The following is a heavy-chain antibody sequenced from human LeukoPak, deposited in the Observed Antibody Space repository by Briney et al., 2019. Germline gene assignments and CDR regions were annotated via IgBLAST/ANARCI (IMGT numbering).Heavy chain of an antibody. J-gene: IGHJ4*02. CDR2: ISYDGFNP. Sequence: PGRSLRLSCAASGFTFSSYGMRWVRQAPGKGLEWVAVISYDGFNPYYADSVKGRFTISRDNSKNTLWLQMNSLRAEDTAVYYCAKVKEMYSSGSYYFDYWGQGTLVTVSS. V-gene: IGHV3-30*18. CDR1: GFTFSSYG. D-gene: IGHD6-19*01. CDR3: AKVKEMYSSGSYYFDY.